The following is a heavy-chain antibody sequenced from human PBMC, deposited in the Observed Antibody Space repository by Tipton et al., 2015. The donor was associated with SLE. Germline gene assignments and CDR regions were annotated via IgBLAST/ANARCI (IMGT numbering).Heavy chain of an antibody. CDR3: ARGGIATD. Sequence: TLSLTCAVYGGSFRGFYWSWIRQPPGKGLEWIGEINHSGSTNYNASLKSRLTMSVDTSKNQFSLKLASVTAADTAVYYCARGGIATDWGRGTLVIVSS. V-gene: IGHV4-34*01. CDR2: INHSGST. CDR1: GGSFRGFY. D-gene: IGHD2-21*01. J-gene: IGHJ4*02.